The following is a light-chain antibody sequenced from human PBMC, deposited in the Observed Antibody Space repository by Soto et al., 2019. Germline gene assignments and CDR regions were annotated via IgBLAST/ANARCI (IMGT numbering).Light chain of an antibody. CDR2: EGS. J-gene: IGLJ7*01. CDR3: CSYAGSYTWV. Sequence: QSALTQPASVSGSPGQSITISCTGTSSDVGSYNLVSWYQQHPGKAPKLMIYEGSKRPSGISNRFSASKSGNTASLTISGLQAEDEADYYCCSYAGSYTWVFGGGTQLTVL. V-gene: IGLV2-23*01. CDR1: SSDVGSYNL.